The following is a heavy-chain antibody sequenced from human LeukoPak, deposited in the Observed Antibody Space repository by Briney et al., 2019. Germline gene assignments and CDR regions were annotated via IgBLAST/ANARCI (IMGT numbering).Heavy chain of an antibody. CDR1: GFTFSSYG. CDR3: AKDDKYYDSSGYSDY. V-gene: IGHV3-33*06. Sequence: GGSLRLSCAASGFTFSSYGRHWVRQAPGKGLEWVAVIWYDGSNKYYADSVKGRFTISRDNSKNTLYLQMNSLRAEDPAVYYCAKDDKYYDSSGYSDYWGQGTLVTVSS. J-gene: IGHJ4*02. CDR2: IWYDGSNK. D-gene: IGHD3-22*01.